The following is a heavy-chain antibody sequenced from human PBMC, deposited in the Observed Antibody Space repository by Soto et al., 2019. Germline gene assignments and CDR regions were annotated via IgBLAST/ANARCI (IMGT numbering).Heavy chain of an antibody. Sequence: GGSLRLSCAASGFTFSGYAMSWVRQAPGKGLEWVSAISGSGGSTYYADSVKGRFTISRDNSKNTLYLPMNSLRAEDTAVYYCAKDKSRHDFWSGLRFNWFDPWGQGTLVTVSS. D-gene: IGHD3-3*01. CDR1: GFTFSGYA. CDR3: AKDKSRHDFWSGLRFNWFDP. CDR2: ISGSGGST. V-gene: IGHV3-23*01. J-gene: IGHJ5*02.